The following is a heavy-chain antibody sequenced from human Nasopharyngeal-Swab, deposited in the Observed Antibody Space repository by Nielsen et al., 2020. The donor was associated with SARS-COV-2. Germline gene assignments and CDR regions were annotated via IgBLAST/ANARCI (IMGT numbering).Heavy chain of an antibody. J-gene: IGHJ6*02. V-gene: IGHV3-7*01. CDR3: ARDRVSNYENYYYYGIDV. D-gene: IGHD4-11*01. CDR1: GFTFSSYW. Sequence: GGSLRLSCAASGFTFSSYWMSWVRQAPGKGLEWVANIKQDGSEKYYVDSVKGRFTISRDNAKNSLYLQMNSLRAEDTVVYYCARDRVSNYENYYYYGIDVWGQGTTVTVSS. CDR2: IKQDGSEK.